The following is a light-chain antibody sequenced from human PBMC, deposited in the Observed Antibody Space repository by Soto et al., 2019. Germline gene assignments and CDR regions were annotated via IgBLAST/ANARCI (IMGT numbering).Light chain of an antibody. CDR1: QSVLYSSNNKNY. CDR3: QQYFGSPYT. CDR2: WAS. Sequence: DIVMTQSPDSLAVSLGERATFNCKSSQSVLYSSNNKNYLAWYQQKPGQPPKLLIYWASTRESGVPDRFSGSGSGTDFTLTISSLQADDVAVYYCQQYFGSPYTFGQGTKLEIK. V-gene: IGKV4-1*01. J-gene: IGKJ2*01.